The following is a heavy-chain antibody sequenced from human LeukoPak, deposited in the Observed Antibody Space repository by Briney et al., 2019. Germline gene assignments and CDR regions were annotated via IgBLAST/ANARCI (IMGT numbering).Heavy chain of an antibody. CDR3: AKESGKFDY. J-gene: IGHJ4*02. V-gene: IGHV3-43*02. CDR2: ISGDGVST. CDR1: GLPIADFA. Sequence: PGGSLRLSCVASGLPIADFAMHWVRQAPGKGLEWVSLISGDGVSTFYADSVKGRFSISRDNSKHSLYLEMNSLRTEDAAMYYCAKESGKFDYWGQGTLVAVSS.